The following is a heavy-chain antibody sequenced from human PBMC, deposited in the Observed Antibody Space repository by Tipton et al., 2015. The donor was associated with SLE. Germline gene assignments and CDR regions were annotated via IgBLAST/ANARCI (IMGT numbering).Heavy chain of an antibody. CDR1: GGSISSRNYY. CDR3: ARGLRYFDWLSKESDYFGF. CDR2: MCSRGGA. Sequence: TLSLTCTVSGGSISSRNYYWGWIRQPPGKGLEWMGGMCSRGGAYDNTSLKNRVSVSLETSNNQFSLRLSSVPAADTAVYYCARGLRYFDWLSKESDYFGFWGQGTLVTVSS. J-gene: IGHJ4*02. D-gene: IGHD3-9*01. V-gene: IGHV4-39*07.